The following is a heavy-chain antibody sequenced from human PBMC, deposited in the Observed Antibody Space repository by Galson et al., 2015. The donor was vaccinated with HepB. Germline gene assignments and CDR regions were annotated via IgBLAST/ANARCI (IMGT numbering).Heavy chain of an antibody. CDR3: ARRPSIAVAGTGDY. CDR2: INPNSGGT. V-gene: IGHV1-2*02. Sequence: SVKVSCKASGYTFTGYYMHWVRQAPGQGLEWMGWINPNSGGTNYAQKFQGRVTMTRDTSISTAYMELSRLRSDDTAVYYCARRPSIAVAGTGDYWGQGTLVTVSS. J-gene: IGHJ4*02. D-gene: IGHD6-19*01. CDR1: GYTFTGYY.